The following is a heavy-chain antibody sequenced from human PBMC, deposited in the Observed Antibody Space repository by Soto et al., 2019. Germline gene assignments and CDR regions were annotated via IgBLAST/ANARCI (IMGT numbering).Heavy chain of an antibody. J-gene: IGHJ6*02. V-gene: IGHV4-39*01. CDR1: GGSISSSSYY. Sequence: PSETLSLTCTVSGGSISSSSYYWGWIRQPPGKRLEWIGSIYYSGSTYYNPSLKSRVTISVDTSKNQFSLKLSSVTAADTAVYYCASPTAGYYYYGMDVWGQGTTVTVSS. CDR2: IYYSGST. CDR3: ASPTAGYYYYGMDV. D-gene: IGHD6-19*01.